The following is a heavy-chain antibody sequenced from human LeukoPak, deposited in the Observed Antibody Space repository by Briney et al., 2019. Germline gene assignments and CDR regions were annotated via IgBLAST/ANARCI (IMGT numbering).Heavy chain of an antibody. D-gene: IGHD6-19*01. V-gene: IGHV1-8*01. Sequence: ASVKVSCKASGYTFTSYDINWVRQAPGQGLEGMGWMNPNSGNTGYAQKFQGRVTMTRNTSISTAYMELSSLRSEDTAVYYCARAKKQWLVRYYFDYWGQGTLVTVSS. CDR3: ARAKKQWLVRYYFDY. CDR2: MNPNSGNT. CDR1: GYTFTSYD. J-gene: IGHJ4*02.